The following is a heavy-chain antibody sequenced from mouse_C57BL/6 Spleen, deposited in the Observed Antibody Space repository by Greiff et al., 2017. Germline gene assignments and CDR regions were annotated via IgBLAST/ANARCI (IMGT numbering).Heavy chain of an antibody. CDR2: INPNNGGT. V-gene: IGHV1-26*01. D-gene: IGHD2-4*01. CDR1: GYTFTDYY. Sequence: EVQLQQSGPELVKPGASVKISCKASGYTFTDYYMNWVKQSHGKSLEWIGDINPNNGGTSYNQKFKGKATLTVDKSSSTAYMELRSLTSEDSAVYYCAVYYDYVPWFAYWGQGTLVTVSA. J-gene: IGHJ3*01. CDR3: AVYYDYVPWFAY.